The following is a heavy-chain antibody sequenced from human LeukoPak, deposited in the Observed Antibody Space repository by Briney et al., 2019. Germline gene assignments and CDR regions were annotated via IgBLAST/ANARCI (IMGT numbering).Heavy chain of an antibody. CDR3: ATLYGSGSYSDY. V-gene: IGHV1-24*01. Sequence: ASVKVSCKVSGYTLTELSMHWVRQAPGKGLEWMGGFYPEDGETIYAQKFQGRVTMTEETSTDTAYMELSSLRSEGTAVYYCATLYGSGSYSDYWGQGTLVTVSS. D-gene: IGHD3-10*01. CDR1: GYTLTELS. CDR2: FYPEDGET. J-gene: IGHJ4*02.